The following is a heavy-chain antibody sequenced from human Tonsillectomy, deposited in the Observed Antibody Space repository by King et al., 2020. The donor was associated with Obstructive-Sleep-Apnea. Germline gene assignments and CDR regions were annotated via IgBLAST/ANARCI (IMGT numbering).Heavy chain of an antibody. CDR1: GGSISSYY. D-gene: IGHD3-10*01. Sequence: QLQESGPGLVKPSETLSLTCTVSGGSISSYYWSWIRQPPGKGLEWIGYIYYSGSTNYNPSLKKRVTISVDTSKNQFSLKMSSVTAADTAVYYCARLTYYYGSGSYSFDYWGQGTLVTVSS. CDR2: IYYSGST. V-gene: IGHV4-59*08. CDR3: ARLTYYYGSGSYSFDY. J-gene: IGHJ4*02.